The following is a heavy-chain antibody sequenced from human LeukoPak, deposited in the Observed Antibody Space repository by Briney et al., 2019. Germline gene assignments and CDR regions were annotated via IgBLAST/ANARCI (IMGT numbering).Heavy chain of an antibody. D-gene: IGHD2-15*01. V-gene: IGHV1-46*01. Sequence: GASVKVSCKASGYTFTSYYMHWVRQAPGQGLEWMGIINPSGGSTSYAQKFQGRVTMTRDTSTSTVYMELSSLRSEDTAVYYCARGGYCSGGSCPSPYYYYYYMDVWGKGTTVTISS. CDR3: ARGGYCSGGSCPSPYYYYYYMDV. CDR2: INPSGGST. J-gene: IGHJ6*03. CDR1: GYTFTSYY.